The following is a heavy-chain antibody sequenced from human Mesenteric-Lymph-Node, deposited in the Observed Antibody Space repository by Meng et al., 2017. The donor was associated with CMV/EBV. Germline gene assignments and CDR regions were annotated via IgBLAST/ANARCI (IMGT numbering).Heavy chain of an antibody. CDR2: ISDDGRRT. J-gene: IGHJ6*02. V-gene: IGHV3-74*01. D-gene: IGHD3-10*01. CDR1: GFSFSGHW. Sequence: GSLKIPCAASGFSFSGHWMHWVRQVPGKGMLWVADISDDGRRTYYADSVKGRFSVSRDNSKNTLYLQMNSLRAEDTAVYFCAKNLGHGSSGVYAYNYFAMDVWGQGTTVTVSS. CDR3: AKNLGHGSSGVYAYNYFAMDV.